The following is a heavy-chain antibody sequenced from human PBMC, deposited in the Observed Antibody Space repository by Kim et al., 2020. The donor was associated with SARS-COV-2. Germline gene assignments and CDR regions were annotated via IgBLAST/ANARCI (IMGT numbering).Heavy chain of an antibody. CDR3: ARDSGWLVFGL. V-gene: IGHV3-7*03. CDR1: GFTFSSYW. J-gene: IGHJ1*01. D-gene: IGHD6-19*01. Sequence: GGSLRLSCAASGFTFSSYWMSWVRQAPGKGLEWVANIKQDGCEKYYVDSVKGRFTISRDNAKHSLYLQMNSLGAEDTAVYYCARDSGWLVFGLGGQGTLVTVSS. CDR2: IKQDGCEK.